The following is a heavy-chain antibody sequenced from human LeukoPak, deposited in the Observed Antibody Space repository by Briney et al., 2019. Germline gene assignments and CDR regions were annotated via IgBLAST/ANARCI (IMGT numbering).Heavy chain of an antibody. CDR2: IGGSGTPT. D-gene: IGHD4-17*01. Sequence: GGSLRLSCVVSGSTSSSYAMSWVRQAPGKGLEWVSAIGGSGTPTYYAESVKGRFTISRDNSKNTLYLRMYSLRAEDTAIYYCGTDAYGDSYDHWGQGTLVTVSS. V-gene: IGHV3-23*01. J-gene: IGHJ4*02. CDR3: GTDAYGDSYDH. CDR1: GSTSSSYA.